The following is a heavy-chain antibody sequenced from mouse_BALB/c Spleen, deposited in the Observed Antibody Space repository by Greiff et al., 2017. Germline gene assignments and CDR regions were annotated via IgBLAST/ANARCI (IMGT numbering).Heavy chain of an antibody. CDR2: INSNGGST. CDR3: ARDKDYAMDY. CDR1: GFTFSSYG. J-gene: IGHJ4*01. Sequence: EVQLVESGGRLVQPGGSLKLSCAASGFTFSSYGMSWVRQTPDKRLELVATINSNGGSTYYPDSVKGRFTISRDNAKNTLYLQMSSLKSEDTAMYYCARDKDYAMDYWGQGTSVTVSS. V-gene: IGHV5-6-3*01.